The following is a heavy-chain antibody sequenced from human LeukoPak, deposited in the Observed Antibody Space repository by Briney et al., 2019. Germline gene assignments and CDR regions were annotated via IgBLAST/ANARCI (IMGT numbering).Heavy chain of an antibody. V-gene: IGHV1-18*04. CDR3: AEGGYDILTGYDSPSDY. CDR2: ISAYNGNT. CDR1: GYTFTSYG. J-gene: IGHJ4*02. Sequence: ASVKVSCKASGYTFTSYGISWVRQAPGQGLEWMGWISAYNGNTNYAQKLQGRVTMTTDTSTSTAYMELRSLRSDDTAVYYCAEGGYDILTGYDSPSDYWGQGTLVTVSS. D-gene: IGHD3-9*01.